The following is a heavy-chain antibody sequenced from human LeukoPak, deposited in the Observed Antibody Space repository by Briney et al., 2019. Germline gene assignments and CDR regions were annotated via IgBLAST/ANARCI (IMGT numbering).Heavy chain of an antibody. CDR1: GYTFTRYY. CDR3: ARSIAVTGRGTSWWFAP. J-gene: IGHJ5*02. V-gene: IGHV1-2*04. D-gene: IGHD6-19*01. CDR2: ININTGYT. Sequence: ASVKVSCKASGYTFTRYYMHWVRHDPGQGFEWPAWININTGYTNYAQNFQGWVTMTRKTSITTAYMELSRLRSDATAVYYCARSIAVTGRGTSWWFAPWGQGTLVTVSS.